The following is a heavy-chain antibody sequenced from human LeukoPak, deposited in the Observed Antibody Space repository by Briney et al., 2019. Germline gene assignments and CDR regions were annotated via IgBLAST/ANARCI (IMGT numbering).Heavy chain of an antibody. CDR2: TSGSGGST. D-gene: IGHD1-26*01. Sequence: GGSLRLSCAASAFTVSSNYMNWVRQAPGKGLECVSTTSGSGGSTYYADSVKGRFTISRDNSKNTLYLRMNSLRAEDTAVYYCARTLSRGAFDIWGQGTMVTVSS. J-gene: IGHJ3*02. V-gene: IGHV3-23*01. CDR3: ARTLSRGAFDI. CDR1: AFTVSSNY.